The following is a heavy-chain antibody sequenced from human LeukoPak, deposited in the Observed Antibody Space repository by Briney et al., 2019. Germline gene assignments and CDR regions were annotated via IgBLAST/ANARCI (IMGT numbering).Heavy chain of an antibody. D-gene: IGHD1-26*01. Sequence: ASVKVSCKASGYTLTSYGISWVRQAPGQGLEWMGWISAYNGNTNYAQKLQGRVTMTTDTSTSTAYMELRSLRSDDTAVYYCACRYSGSYVDAFDIWGQGTMVTVSS. CDR2: ISAYNGNT. J-gene: IGHJ3*02. V-gene: IGHV1-18*01. CDR1: GYTLTSYG. CDR3: ACRYSGSYVDAFDI.